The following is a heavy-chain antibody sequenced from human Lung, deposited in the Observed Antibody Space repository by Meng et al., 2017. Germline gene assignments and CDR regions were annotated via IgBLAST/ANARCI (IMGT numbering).Heavy chain of an antibody. CDR3: ARGGVTTDD. CDR1: GFTFSTHW. Sequence: VRLVGPGGGLCHPGGPLGFSCAASGFTFSTHWMHWVRQAPWKGLEWASRITGDGSSTIYADSVQGRFTMSRDNAKNTLSLQMNSLRAEDTAVYYCARGGVTTDDWGQGTLVTVSS. J-gene: IGHJ4*02. D-gene: IGHD4-17*01. V-gene: IGHV3-74*01. CDR2: ITGDGSST.